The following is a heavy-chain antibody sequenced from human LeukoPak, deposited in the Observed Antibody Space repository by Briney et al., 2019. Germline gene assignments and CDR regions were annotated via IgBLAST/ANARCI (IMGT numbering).Heavy chain of an antibody. CDR2: IRYDGSNK. Sequence: GGSLRLSCAASGFTFSSYGMHWVRQAPGKGLEWVALIRYDGSNKYYADSVKGRFTISRDNSKNTLYLQMNSLRAEDTAVYYCANGVPAALDYWGQGTLVTVSS. J-gene: IGHJ4*02. V-gene: IGHV3-30*02. D-gene: IGHD2-2*01. CDR1: GFTFSSYG. CDR3: ANGVPAALDY.